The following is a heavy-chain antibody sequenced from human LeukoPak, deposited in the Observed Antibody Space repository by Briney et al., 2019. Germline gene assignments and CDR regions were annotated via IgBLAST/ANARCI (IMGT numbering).Heavy chain of an antibody. J-gene: IGHJ3*02. Sequence: GRSLRLSCAASGFTFSSYAMHWVRQAPGKGLEWVAVISYDGSNKYYADSVKGRFTISRDNSKNTLYLQMNSLSAEDTAVYYCARAGDTAMVVDIWGQGTMVTVSS. D-gene: IGHD5-18*01. CDR2: ISYDGSNK. CDR3: ARAGDTAMVVDI. V-gene: IGHV3-30-3*01. CDR1: GFTFSSYA.